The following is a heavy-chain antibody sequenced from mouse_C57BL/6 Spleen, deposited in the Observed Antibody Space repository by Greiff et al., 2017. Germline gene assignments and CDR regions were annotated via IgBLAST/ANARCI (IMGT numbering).Heavy chain of an antibody. CDR1: GYAFSSCW. Sequence: QVQLQQSGPELVKPGASVKISCKASGYAFSSCWMNWVKQRPGKGLEWIGRIYPGDGDTNYNGKFKGKATLTADKTSSTAYMQLSSLTSEDSAVYFCAGAMDYWGQGTSVTVSS. CDR2: IYPGDGDT. J-gene: IGHJ4*01. CDR3: AGAMDY. V-gene: IGHV1-82*01.